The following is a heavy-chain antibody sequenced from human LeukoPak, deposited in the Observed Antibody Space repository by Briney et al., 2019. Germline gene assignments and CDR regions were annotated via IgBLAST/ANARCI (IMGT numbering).Heavy chain of an antibody. CDR2: IYTSGST. Sequence: PSETLSLTCTVSGGSISSGSYYWSWIRQPAGKGLEWIGRIYTSGSTNYNPSLKSRVTISVDTSKNQFSLKLSSVTAADTAVYYCVSLSGWYDPFKYWGQGTLLTVSS. J-gene: IGHJ4*02. CDR1: GGSISSGSYY. V-gene: IGHV4-61*02. CDR3: VSLSGWYDPFKY. D-gene: IGHD6-19*01.